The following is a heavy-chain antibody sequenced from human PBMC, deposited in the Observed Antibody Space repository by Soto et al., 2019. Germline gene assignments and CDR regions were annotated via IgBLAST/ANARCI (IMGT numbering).Heavy chain of an antibody. CDR3: ARGGSSDGGKWFDP. CDR1: GGSTSSYY. V-gene: IGHV4-59*01. Sequence: ETLSLTCTVSGGSTSSYYWSWIRQPPGKGLEWIGYIYYSGSTNYNPSLKSRVTISVDTSKNQFSLKLSSVTAADTAVYYCARGGSSDGGKWFDPWGQGTLVTVSS. CDR2: IYYSGST. D-gene: IGHD3-16*01. J-gene: IGHJ5*02.